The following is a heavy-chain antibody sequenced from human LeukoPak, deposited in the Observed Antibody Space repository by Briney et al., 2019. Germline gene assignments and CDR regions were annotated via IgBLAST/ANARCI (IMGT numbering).Heavy chain of an antibody. Sequence: PSETLSLTCSVSGDLIIGAPYFWSWVRQHPGKGPEWTAYTYYSGNTYYNPSLKSRVALSVDTSKNQFSLNLTSVTAADTAVYFCARVVGSTSWFDSWGQGTLVTVSS. CDR2: TYYSGNT. CDR3: ARVVGSTSWFDS. CDR1: GDLIIGAPYF. J-gene: IGHJ5*01. D-gene: IGHD1-26*01. V-gene: IGHV4-31*03.